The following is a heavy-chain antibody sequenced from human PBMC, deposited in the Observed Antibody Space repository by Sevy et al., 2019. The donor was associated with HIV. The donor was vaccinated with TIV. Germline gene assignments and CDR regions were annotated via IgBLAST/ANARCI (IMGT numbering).Heavy chain of an antibody. J-gene: IGHJ6*02. CDR3: AKDLFSDGLTGVAAISPGYGMDV. CDR1: GFTFDDYA. V-gene: IGHV3-9*01. CDR2: ISWNSGSI. D-gene: IGHD2-15*01. Sequence: GGSLRLSCAASGFTFDDYAMHWVRQAPGKGLEWVSGISWNSGSIGYAVSVKGRFTISRDNAKKSLYLQMNSLRAEDTALYYCAKDLFSDGLTGVAAISPGYGMDVWGQGTTVTVSS.